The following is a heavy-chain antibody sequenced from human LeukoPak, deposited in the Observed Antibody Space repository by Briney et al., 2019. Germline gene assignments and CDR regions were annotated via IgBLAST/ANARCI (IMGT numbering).Heavy chain of an antibody. Sequence: SETLSLTCAVYGGSFSGYYWSWIRQPPGKGLEWIGEINHSGSTNYNPSLKSRVTISVDTSKNQFSLKLSSVTAADTAVYYCARSNIVVVVAATLRSKWFDPWGLGTLVTVSS. D-gene: IGHD2-15*01. V-gene: IGHV4-34*01. CDR3: ARSNIVVVVAATLRSKWFDP. CDR2: INHSGST. CDR1: GGSFSGYY. J-gene: IGHJ5*02.